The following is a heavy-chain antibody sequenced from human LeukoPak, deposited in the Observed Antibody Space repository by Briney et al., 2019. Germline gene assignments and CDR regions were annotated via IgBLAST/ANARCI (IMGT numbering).Heavy chain of an antibody. CDR2: INPNSGGT. J-gene: IGHJ4*02. D-gene: IGHD4/OR15-4a*01. Sequence: ASVKVSCKASGYTFTGYYMHWVRQAPGQGLEWMGWINPNSGGTNYAQKFQGRVTMTTDTSTSTAYMELRSLRSDDTAVYYCARDPDGARDFDYWGQGTLVTASS. CDR3: ARDPDGARDFDY. CDR1: GYTFTGYY. V-gene: IGHV1-2*02.